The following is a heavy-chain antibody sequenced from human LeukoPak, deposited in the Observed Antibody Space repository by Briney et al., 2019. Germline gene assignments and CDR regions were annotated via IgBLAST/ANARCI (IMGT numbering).Heavy chain of an antibody. CDR2: INPNSGGT. CDR1: GYTFTGYY. D-gene: IGHD6-6*01. Sequence: GASLKVSCTASGYTFTGYYMHWVRQAPGPGLEWMGRINPNSGGTNYAQKCQGRVTMTRDKSISTAYMELSRLRSDDTAVYYCARRIADRPSDNWFDPWGEGTLVTV. CDR3: ARRIADRPSDNWFDP. J-gene: IGHJ5*02. V-gene: IGHV1-2*02.